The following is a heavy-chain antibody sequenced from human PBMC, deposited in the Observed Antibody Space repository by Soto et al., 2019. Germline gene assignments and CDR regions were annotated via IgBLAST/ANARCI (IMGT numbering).Heavy chain of an antibody. Sequence: AWSLRLSCAASGFTFSISVMSLVRQAPGKGLEWVSAISGSGGSTYYADSVKGRFTISRDNSKNTLYLQMNSLRAEDTAVYYCALRNPGDIVVVVAAQSLLPLWGQGTMVTV. D-gene: IGHD2-15*01. V-gene: IGHV3-23*01. CDR3: ALRNPGDIVVVVAAQSLLPL. CDR1: GFTFSISV. J-gene: IGHJ3*01. CDR2: ISGSGGST.